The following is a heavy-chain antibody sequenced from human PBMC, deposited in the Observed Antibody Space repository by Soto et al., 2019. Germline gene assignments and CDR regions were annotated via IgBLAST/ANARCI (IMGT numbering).Heavy chain of an antibody. CDR3: ARGNLSFDFDS. CDR1: GFNFGFFG. Sequence: PGGSLRLSCAASGFNFGFFGMHWVRQAPGKGLEWVAFISGDGINTQYADSVGGRFTLSRDYSRKTMYLQMDSLRDEDTALYYCARGNLSFDFDSWGLGTLVTVSS. CDR2: ISGDGINT. V-gene: IGHV3-30*03. J-gene: IGHJ4*02. D-gene: IGHD1-26*01.